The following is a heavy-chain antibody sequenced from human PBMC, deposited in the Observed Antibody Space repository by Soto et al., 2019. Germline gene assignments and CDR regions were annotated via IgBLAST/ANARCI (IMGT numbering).Heavy chain of an antibody. CDR3: ARQGAPPGSYFDY. V-gene: IGHV3-30-3*01. Sequence: QVQLVESGGGVVQPGRSLRLSCAASGFTFSSYAMHWVRQAPGKGLEWVAVISYDGSNKYYADSVKGRFTISRDNSKNTLYLQMNSLRAEDTAVYYCARQGAPPGSYFDYWGQGTLVTVSS. CDR1: GFTFSSYA. D-gene: IGHD1-26*01. CDR2: ISYDGSNK. J-gene: IGHJ4*02.